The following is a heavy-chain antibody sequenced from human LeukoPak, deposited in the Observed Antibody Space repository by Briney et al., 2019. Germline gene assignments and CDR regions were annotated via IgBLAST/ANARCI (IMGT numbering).Heavy chain of an antibody. Sequence: GRSLRLSCAASGFTFSSYGMHWVRQGPGKGLEWVAFIRYDGSNKYYADSVKGRFTISRDNSKNTLYLQMNSLRAEDTAVYYCAKDNPIAVAGTVDYWGQGTLVTVSS. CDR2: IRYDGSNK. D-gene: IGHD6-19*01. CDR1: GFTFSSYG. V-gene: IGHV3-30*02. J-gene: IGHJ4*02. CDR3: AKDNPIAVAGTVDY.